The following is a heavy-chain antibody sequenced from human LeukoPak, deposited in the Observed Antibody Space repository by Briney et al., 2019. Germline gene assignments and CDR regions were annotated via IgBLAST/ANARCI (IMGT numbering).Heavy chain of an antibody. J-gene: IGHJ4*02. V-gene: IGHV3-15*01. CDR1: GFTFSNAW. CDR3: TTLEGSIIVGATTMIDY. Sequence: GSLRLSCAAPGFTFSNAWMSWVRQAPGKGLEWVGRIKSKTDGGTTDYAAPVIGRFTISRDDSKNTLYLQMNSLKTEDTALYYCTTLEGSIIVGATTMIDYWGQGTLVTVSS. CDR2: IKSKTDGGTT. D-gene: IGHD1-26*01.